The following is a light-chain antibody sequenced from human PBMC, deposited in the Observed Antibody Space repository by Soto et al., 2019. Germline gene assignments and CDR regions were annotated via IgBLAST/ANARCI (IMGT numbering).Light chain of an antibody. CDR2: DAS. CDR3: QQRSNWPPIT. J-gene: IGKJ3*01. CDR1: QSVDWY. Sequence: EIVLTQSPATLSLSPGDRATVSCRASQSVDWYVAWYQHKPGKAPRLLIYDASTMATGIPDRFSGSGSGTDFTLTIRSLAPEDFAVYYGQQRSNWPPITFGPGTKVDMK. V-gene: IGKV3-11*01.